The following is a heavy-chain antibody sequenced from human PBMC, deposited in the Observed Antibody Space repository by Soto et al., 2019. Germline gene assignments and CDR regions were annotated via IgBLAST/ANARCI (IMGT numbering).Heavy chain of an antibody. J-gene: IGHJ6*02. CDR1: GFTFSSYW. CDR3: ARVQVDRIFGVVIANRHLDV. CDR2: IKQDGSEK. D-gene: IGHD3-3*01. V-gene: IGHV3-7*01. Sequence: QPGGSLRLSCAASGFTFSSYWMSWVRQAPGKGLEWVANIKQDGSEKYYVDSVKGRFTISRDNAKNSLYLQMNSLRAEDTAVYYCARVQVDRIFGVVIANRHLDVWGQGTTVTVSS.